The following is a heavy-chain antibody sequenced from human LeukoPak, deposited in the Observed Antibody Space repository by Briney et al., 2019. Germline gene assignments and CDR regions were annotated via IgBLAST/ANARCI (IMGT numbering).Heavy chain of an antibody. CDR2: IYHSGST. CDR3: ARHRYSGTRGYFDY. J-gene: IGHJ4*02. V-gene: IGHV4-38-2*01. CDR1: GFSISSGYY. Sequence: PSETLSLTCAVAGFSISSGYYWGWIWQPPGKGLEWIGSIYHSGSTYYNPSLKSRVTISVDTSKNQFSLKLSPVTAADTAMYYCARHRYSGTRGYFDYWGQGALVPVSS. D-gene: IGHD1-26*01.